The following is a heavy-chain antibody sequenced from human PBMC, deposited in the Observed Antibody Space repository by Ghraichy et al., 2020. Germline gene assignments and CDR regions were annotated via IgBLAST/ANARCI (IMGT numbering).Heavy chain of an antibody. J-gene: IGHJ6*02. CDR1: GFTFSGYG. CDR2: ITSGSRSK. Sequence: GGSLRLSCVGSGFTFSGYGMNWVRQSPGKGLEWVSYITSGSRSKFYADSVKGRFTVSRDNAQNSLSLQMNSLRDEDTAVYYCARASTLVRFYYYGGMDVWGQGTTVTVSS. V-gene: IGHV3-48*02. D-gene: IGHD2-15*01. CDR3: ARASTLVRFYYYGGMDV.